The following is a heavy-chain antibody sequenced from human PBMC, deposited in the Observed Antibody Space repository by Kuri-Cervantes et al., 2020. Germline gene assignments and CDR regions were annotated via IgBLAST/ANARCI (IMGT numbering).Heavy chain of an antibody. D-gene: IGHD4-17*01. J-gene: IGHJ6*03. Sequence: GSLRLSCTVSGASMSGYSWSWIRQPPGKGLEWIGYVFYTGSTSYNPSLRSRVTISVDTSKNQFSLKLSPVTAADTAVYYCAYGRSYYYMDVWGKGTTVTVSS. CDR1: GASMSGYS. CDR2: VFYTGST. V-gene: IGHV4-59*01. CDR3: AYGRSYYYMDV.